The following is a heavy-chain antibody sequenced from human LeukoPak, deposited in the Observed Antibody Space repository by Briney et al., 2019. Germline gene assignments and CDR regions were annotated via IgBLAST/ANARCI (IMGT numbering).Heavy chain of an antibody. CDR3: AKDPNPGRLEWLSNLFDY. D-gene: IGHD3-3*01. CDR2: ISGSGGST. V-gene: IGHV3-23*01. Sequence: PGGSLRLSCAASGFTFSGFWMHWVRQAPGKGLEWVSAISGSGGSTYYADSVKGRFTISRDNSKNTLYLQMNSLRAEDTAVYYCAKDPNPGRLEWLSNLFDYWGQGTLVTVSS. CDR1: GFTFSGFW. J-gene: IGHJ4*02.